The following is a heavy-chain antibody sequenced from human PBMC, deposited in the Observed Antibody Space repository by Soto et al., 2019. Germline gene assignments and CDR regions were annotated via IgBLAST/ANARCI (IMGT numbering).Heavy chain of an antibody. D-gene: IGHD5-12*01. J-gene: IGHJ4*02. CDR3: ARSGYSGYAFEY. CDR1: GFTFSDYT. Sequence: PGGSLRLSCAASGFTFSDYTMNWVRQAPGKGLEWVSSISYSSSYIYYAESMKGRFTISRDNAKNSLYLQMNSLRAEDTAVYYCARSGYSGYAFEYWGQGTLVTVSS. V-gene: IGHV3-21*01. CDR2: ISYSSSYI.